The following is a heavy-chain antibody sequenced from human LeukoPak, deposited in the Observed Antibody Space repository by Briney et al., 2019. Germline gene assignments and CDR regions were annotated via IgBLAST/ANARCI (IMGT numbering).Heavy chain of an antibody. V-gene: IGHV1-46*01. Sequence: ASVKVSCKASGDTLTSYYMHWVRQAPGQGLEWMGIINPSGDSTSYAQNFKGRVTMTRDTSTSTVYMELSSLTSEDTAVYYCASPRVGRWNSYLQHWGQGTLVTVSS. CDR3: ASPRVGRWNSYLQH. D-gene: IGHD1-7*01. CDR1: GDTLTSYY. CDR2: INPSGDST. J-gene: IGHJ1*01.